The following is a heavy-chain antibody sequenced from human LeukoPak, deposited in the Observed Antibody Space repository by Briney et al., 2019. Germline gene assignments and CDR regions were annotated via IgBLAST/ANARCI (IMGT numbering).Heavy chain of an antibody. V-gene: IGHV3-23*01. CDR2: ISGSGGIT. J-gene: IGHJ3*02. Sequence: GGSLRLSCAASGFTFSSYAMTWVRQAPGKGLEWISAISGSGGITHYADSVKGRFTISRDNSKNTLYLQMNSLRVEDTAVYYCAKDVTVSARGAFDIWGQGTMVTVSS. CDR3: AKDVTVSARGAFDI. CDR1: GFTFSSYA. D-gene: IGHD5/OR15-5a*01.